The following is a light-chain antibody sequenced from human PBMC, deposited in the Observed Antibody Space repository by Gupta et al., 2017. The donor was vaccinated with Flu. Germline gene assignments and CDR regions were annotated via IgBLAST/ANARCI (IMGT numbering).Light chain of an antibody. CDR1: QGIRDY. CDR3: LQQFSYPWT. V-gene: IGKV1-17*01. J-gene: IGKJ1*01. Sequence: DIQMTQSPSSLSASVGATVTITCRASQGIRDYLGWYQQKPWRAPKLLISATYNLQSGVPSRFSGSAAGTEFTLTISSLQAEDFATYYCLQQFSYPWTFGQGTKVDIK. CDR2: ATY.